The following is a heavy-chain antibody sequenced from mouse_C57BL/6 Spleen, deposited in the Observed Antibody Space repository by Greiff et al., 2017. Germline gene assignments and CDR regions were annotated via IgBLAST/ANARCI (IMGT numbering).Heavy chain of an antibody. CDR2: IDPSDSYT. V-gene: IGHV1-69*01. D-gene: IGHD3-3*01. J-gene: IGHJ3*01. CDR3: AKGRDAWFAY. Sequence: QVQLQQPGAELVMPGASVKLSCKASGYTFTSYWMHWVKQRPGPGLEWIGEIDPSDSYTNYNQKFKGKSTLTVDKSSSTAYMQLSSLTSEDSAVYYCAKGRDAWFAYWGQGTLVTVSA. CDR1: GYTFTSYW.